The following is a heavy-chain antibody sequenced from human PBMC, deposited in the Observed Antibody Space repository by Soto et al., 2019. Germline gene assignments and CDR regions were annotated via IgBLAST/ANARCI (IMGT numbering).Heavy chain of an antibody. CDR3: AKFKGMIEWELPPDWYFDL. V-gene: IGHV3-23*01. CDR2: ISGSGGST. Sequence: EVQLLESGGGLVQPGGSLRLSCAASGFTFSSYAMSWVRQAPGKGLEWVSAISGSGGSTYYADSVKGRFTISRDNSKNTLYLQMKSLRAEDTAVYYCAKFKGMIEWELPPDWYFDLWGRGTLVTVSS. J-gene: IGHJ2*01. D-gene: IGHD1-26*01. CDR1: GFTFSSYA.